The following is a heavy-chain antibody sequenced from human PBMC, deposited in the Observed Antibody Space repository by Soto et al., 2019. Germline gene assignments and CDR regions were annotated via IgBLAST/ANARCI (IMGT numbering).Heavy chain of an antibody. D-gene: IGHD6-13*01. CDR3: ARDLGIAAAGGFDP. Sequence: SVKVSCKASGGTFSSYTISWVRQAPGQGLEWMGRIIPILGIANYAQKFQGRVTITADKSTSTAYMELSSLRSEDTAVYYCARDLGIAAAGGFDPWGQGTLVTVSS. CDR1: GGTFSSYT. J-gene: IGHJ5*02. CDR2: IIPILGIA. V-gene: IGHV1-69*04.